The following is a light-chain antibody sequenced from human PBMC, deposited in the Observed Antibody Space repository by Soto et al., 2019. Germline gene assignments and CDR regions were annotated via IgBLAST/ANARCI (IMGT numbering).Light chain of an antibody. CDR2: AAS. CDR3: QQVNNYFS. V-gene: IGKV1-9*01. J-gene: IGKJ3*01. CDR1: QDISNF. Sequence: IQLTQSPSSLSASVGDRISITCRASQDISNFVAWYQQKPGKAPNLLIYAASTLQDGVPPRFSGSGSGTEFTLTISSLQPEDSATYYCQQVNNYFSFGPGTKVDIK.